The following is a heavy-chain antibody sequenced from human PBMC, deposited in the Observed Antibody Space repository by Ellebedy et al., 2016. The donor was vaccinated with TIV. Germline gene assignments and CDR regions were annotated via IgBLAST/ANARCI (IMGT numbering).Heavy chain of an antibody. CDR2: ISRDGKAT. J-gene: IGHJ4*02. CDR1: GFTVSSNY. CDR3: VREASIGGTVFFDY. Sequence: GESLKISCAASGFTVSSNYMSWVRQAPGKGLVWVSRISRDGKATDYGDSVRGRFTISRDDAKNTVYLHMNSLRDEDTAVYYCVREASIGGTVFFDYWGQGALVTVSS. D-gene: IGHD1-7*01. V-gene: IGHV3-74*01.